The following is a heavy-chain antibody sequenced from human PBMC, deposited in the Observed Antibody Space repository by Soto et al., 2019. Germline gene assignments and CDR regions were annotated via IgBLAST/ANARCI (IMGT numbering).Heavy chain of an antibody. CDR3: SRGSTYYGFLT. Sequence: QVQLQESGPGLVKPSQTLSLTCTVSGDSMGSGDNYWTWIRQPPGKGLEWIGYIYYIGTTFYNPSLESRVNISIDSSKNHFSLRLTSVTDAETAVYYCSRGSTYYGFLTWGQGTLVTVSS. D-gene: IGHD3-10*01. CDR1: GDSMGSGDNY. V-gene: IGHV4-30-4*01. J-gene: IGHJ5*02. CDR2: IYYIGTT.